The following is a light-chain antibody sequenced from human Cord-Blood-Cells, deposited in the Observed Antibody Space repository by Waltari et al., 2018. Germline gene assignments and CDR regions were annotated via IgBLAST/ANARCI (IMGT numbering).Light chain of an antibody. CDR2: GAS. J-gene: IGKJ1*01. CDR1: QSVSSN. V-gene: IGKV3-15*01. CDR3: QQYNNWPPWT. Sequence: EIVMTQSPPTLSVSPGKRATLPCRASQSVSSNLAWYQQKPGQAPRLLIYGASTRATGIPARFSGSGSGTEFTLTISSLQSEDFAVYYCQQYNNWPPWTFGQGTKVEIK.